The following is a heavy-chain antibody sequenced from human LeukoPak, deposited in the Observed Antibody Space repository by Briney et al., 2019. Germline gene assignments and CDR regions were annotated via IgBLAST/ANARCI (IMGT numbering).Heavy chain of an antibody. CDR1: GFTFSSYA. CDR3: AKDLGPYGDCADWYFDL. D-gene: IGHD4-17*01. Sequence: GGSLRLSCAASGFTFSSYAMSWVRQAPGKGLEWVSAISGSGGSTYYADSVKGRSTISRDNSKNTLYLQMNSLRAEDTAVYYCAKDLGPYGDCADWYFDLWGRGTLVTVSS. CDR2: ISGSGGST. V-gene: IGHV3-23*01. J-gene: IGHJ2*01.